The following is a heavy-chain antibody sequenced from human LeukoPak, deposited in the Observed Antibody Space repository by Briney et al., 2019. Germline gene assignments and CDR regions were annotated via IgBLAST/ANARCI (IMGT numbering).Heavy chain of an antibody. CDR3: ARGRGPSYYYDSSGYHGVDY. CDR2: IYYSGST. J-gene: IGHJ4*02. D-gene: IGHD3-22*01. Sequence: PSQTLSLTCTVSGGSISSGDYYWSWIRQPPGKGLEWIGYIYYSGSTYYNPSPKSRVTISVDTSKNQFSLKLSSVTAADTAVYYCARGRGPSYYYDSSGYHGVDYWGQGTLVTVSS. V-gene: IGHV4-30-4*01. CDR1: GGSISSGDYY.